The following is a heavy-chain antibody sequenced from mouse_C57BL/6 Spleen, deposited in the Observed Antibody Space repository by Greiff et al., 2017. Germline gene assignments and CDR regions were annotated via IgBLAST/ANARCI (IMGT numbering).Heavy chain of an antibody. CDR2: IYPRSGNT. CDR3: ARSTMGDMDY. CDR1: GYTFTSYG. J-gene: IGHJ4*01. V-gene: IGHV1-81*01. Sequence: QVPLQQSGAELARPGASVKLSCKASGYTFTSYGISWVKQRTGQGLEWIGEIYPRSGNTYYNEKFKGKATLTADKSSSTAYSELRSLTSEDSAVYFCARSTMGDMDYWGQGTSVTVSS. D-gene: IGHD1-1*02.